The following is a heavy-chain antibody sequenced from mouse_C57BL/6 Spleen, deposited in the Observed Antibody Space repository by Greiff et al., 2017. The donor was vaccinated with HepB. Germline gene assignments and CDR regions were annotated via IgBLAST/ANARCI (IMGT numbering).Heavy chain of an antibody. V-gene: IGHV1-64*01. CDR2: IHPNSGST. CDR3: ARSDFITTVVADYYAMDY. Sequence: VKLQQPGAELVKPGASVKLSCKASGYTFTSYWMHWVKQRPGQGLEWIGMIHPNSGSTNYNEKFKSKATLTVDKSSSTAYMQLSSLTSEDSAVYYCARSDFITTVVADYYAMDYWGQGTSVTVSS. CDR1: GYTFTSYW. D-gene: IGHD1-1*01. J-gene: IGHJ4*01.